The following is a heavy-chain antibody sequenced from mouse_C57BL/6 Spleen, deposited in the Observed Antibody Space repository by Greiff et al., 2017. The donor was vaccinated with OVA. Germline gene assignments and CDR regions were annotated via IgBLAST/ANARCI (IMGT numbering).Heavy chain of an antibody. CDR2: IDPEDGDT. CDR1: GFTIKDYY. D-gene: IGHD1-1*01. Sequence: EVQLQQSGAELVKPGASVKLSCTASGFTIKDYYMHWVKQRTEQGLEWIGRIDPEDGDTKYAPKFQGKATITADTSSNTAYLQLSSLTSEDTAVYYCARTLSRYWYFDVWGTGTTVTVSS. J-gene: IGHJ1*03. CDR3: ARTLSRYWYFDV. V-gene: IGHV14-2*01.